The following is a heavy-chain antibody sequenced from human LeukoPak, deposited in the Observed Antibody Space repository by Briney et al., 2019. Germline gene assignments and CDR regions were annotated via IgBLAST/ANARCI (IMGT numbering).Heavy chain of an antibody. V-gene: IGHV4-59*01. Sequence: SETLSLTCTVSGGSISSYYWSWIRQPPGKGLEWIGYIYYSGSTNYNPSLKSRVTISVDTSKNQFSLKLSSVTAAGTAVYYCARAGTTGGAFDIWGQGTMVTVSS. CDR1: GGSISSYY. CDR2: IYYSGST. D-gene: IGHD4-17*01. CDR3: ARAGTTGGAFDI. J-gene: IGHJ3*02.